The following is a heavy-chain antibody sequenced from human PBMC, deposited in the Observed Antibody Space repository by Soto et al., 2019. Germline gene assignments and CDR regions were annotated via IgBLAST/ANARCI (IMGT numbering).Heavy chain of an antibody. CDR2: IYPGDSDT. V-gene: IGHV5-51*01. D-gene: IGHD3-10*01. CDR3: ARFPSEGFNRAFDV. CDR1: RYSFTTYW. J-gene: IGHJ3*01. Sequence: PGESLNISCKGSRYSFTTYWIGWVRQMPGKGLDWMGIIYPGDSDTRYSPSFQGQVTISADKSISTAYLQWSSLKASDTAMYYCARFPSEGFNRAFDVWGQGTVVTVSS.